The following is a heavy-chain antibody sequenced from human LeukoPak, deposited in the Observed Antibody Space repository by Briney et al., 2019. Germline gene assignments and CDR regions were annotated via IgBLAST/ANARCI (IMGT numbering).Heavy chain of an antibody. CDR3: ARRPSDWYSPIDY. CDR1: GGSFSGYY. CDR2: INHSGST. Sequence: PSETLSLTCAVYGGSFSGYYWSWIRQPPGKGLEWIGEINHSGSTNYNPSLKSRVTISVDTSKNQFSLKLNSVTAADTAVYYCARRPSDWYSPIDYWGPGTLDTVS. J-gene: IGHJ4*02. V-gene: IGHV4-34*01. D-gene: IGHD6-19*01.